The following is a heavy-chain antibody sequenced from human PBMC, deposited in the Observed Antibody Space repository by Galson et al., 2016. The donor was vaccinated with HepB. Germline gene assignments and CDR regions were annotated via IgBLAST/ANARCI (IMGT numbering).Heavy chain of an antibody. CDR1: GFTFSRSW. CDR2: IRGNGGST. D-gene: IGHD3-16*01. CDR3: AKGGMLIPRFDY. Sequence: SVRLSCEASGFTFSRSWMSWVRQAPGKGLEWVSTIRGNGGSTSSADSVKGRFTISRDSSKNTVYLQMNSLRAGDTAVYYCAKGGMLIPRFDYWGQGTLVTVSS. J-gene: IGHJ4*02. V-gene: IGHV3-23*01.